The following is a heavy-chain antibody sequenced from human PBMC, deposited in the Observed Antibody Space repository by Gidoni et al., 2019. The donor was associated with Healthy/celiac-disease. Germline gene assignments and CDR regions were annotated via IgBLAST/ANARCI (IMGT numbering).Heavy chain of an antibody. Sequence: QVQLVQSGAEVKKPGASVQVSCTASGYAFPSYYMHWVLQAPGQGLEWMGIINPSGGSTSYEQKFQGRVNMNRDTSTSTVDMELSSLRYDSTAVYYGAREQGDWSGGSCYSEGYYYYYGMDVWGQGTTVTVSS. V-gene: IGHV1-46*01. CDR1: GYAFPSYY. CDR3: AREQGDWSGGSCYSEGYYYYYGMDV. CDR2: INPSGGST. J-gene: IGHJ6*02. D-gene: IGHD2-15*01.